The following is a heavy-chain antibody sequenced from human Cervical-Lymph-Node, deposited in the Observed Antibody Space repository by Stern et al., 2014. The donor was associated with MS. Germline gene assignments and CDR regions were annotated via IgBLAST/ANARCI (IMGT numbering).Heavy chain of an antibody. J-gene: IGHJ5*02. D-gene: IGHD4-17*01. CDR2: IYDSGST. CDR3: AREATVPRGNWFDP. CDR1: GGSISSGDIY. V-gene: IGHV4-30-4*01. Sequence: MQLVESGPGLVKPSHTLSLTCTASGGSISSGDIYWSWIRQPQGKGLEWIGYIYDSGSTYCNPSLKSRVTISVDTSKTQFSLKLSSVTAADTAVYYCAREATVPRGNWFDPWGQGTLVTVSS.